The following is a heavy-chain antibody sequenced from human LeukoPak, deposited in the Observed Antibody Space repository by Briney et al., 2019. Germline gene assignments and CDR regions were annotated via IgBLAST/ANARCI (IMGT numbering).Heavy chain of an antibody. CDR2: INAGNGNT. CDR1: GYTFTSYA. V-gene: IGHV1-3*03. D-gene: IGHD6-19*01. J-gene: IGHJ4*02. CDR3: ARAVKYRSGPLTDLLPYYFDY. Sequence: ASVKVSCKASGYTFTSYAMHWVRQAPGQRLEWMGWINAGNGNTKYSQEFQGRVTITRDTSANTAYVELSSLRSEDMAVYYCARAVKYRSGPLTDLLPYYFDYWGQGTLVTVSS.